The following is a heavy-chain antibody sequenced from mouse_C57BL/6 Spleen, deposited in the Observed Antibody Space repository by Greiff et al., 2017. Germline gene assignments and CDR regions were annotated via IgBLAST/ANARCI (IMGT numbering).Heavy chain of an antibody. Sequence: EVQLLQSGPELVKPGASVSIPCKASGYTFTDYNMDWVKQSHGKSLEWIGDINPNNGGTIYNQKFKGKATLTVDKSSSTAFMELRSLTSEDTAVYYCAREDGTRYFDVWGTGTTVTVSS. CDR3: AREDGTRYFDV. CDR2: INPNNGGT. D-gene: IGHD1-1*01. V-gene: IGHV1-18*01. CDR1: GYTFTDYN. J-gene: IGHJ1*03.